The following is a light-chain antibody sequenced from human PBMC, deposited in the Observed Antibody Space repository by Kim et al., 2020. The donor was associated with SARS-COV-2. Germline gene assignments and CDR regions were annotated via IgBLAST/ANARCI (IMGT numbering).Light chain of an antibody. V-gene: IGLV3-25*03. J-gene: IGLJ1*01. CDR2: KDS. CDR3: QSADSSGTYV. Sequence: PPSFSFSPGQTARITCSGDALPKQYAYWYQQKPGQAPVLVIYKDSERPSGIPERFSGSSSGTTVTLTISGVQAEDEADYYCQSADSSGTYVFGTGTKVTVL. CDR1: ALPKQY.